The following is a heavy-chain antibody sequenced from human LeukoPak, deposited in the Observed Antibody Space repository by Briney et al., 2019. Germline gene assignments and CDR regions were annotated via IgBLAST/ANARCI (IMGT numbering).Heavy chain of an antibody. V-gene: IGHV4-34*01. CDR2: INHSGST. D-gene: IGHD3-9*01. J-gene: IGHJ4*02. Sequence: PSETLSLTCAVYGGSFSGYYWSWIRQPPGKGLEWIGEINHSGSTNYNPSLKSRVTISVDTSKNQFSLKLSSVTAADTAVYYCAREGGLRYFDWLFDYFDYWGQGTLVTVSS. CDR1: GGSFSGYY. CDR3: AREGGLRYFDWLFDYFDY.